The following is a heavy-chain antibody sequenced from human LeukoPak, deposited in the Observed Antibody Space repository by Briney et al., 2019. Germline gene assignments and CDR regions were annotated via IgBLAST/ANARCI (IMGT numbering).Heavy chain of an antibody. CDR1: GFTFSNFR. J-gene: IGHJ4*02. D-gene: IGHD6-6*01. Sequence: GGSLRLSCAASGFTFSNFRMHWVRQAPGKGLVWVALIYGDGSFTRYADSVKGRFTISRDNSKNTLYLQVNSLRAEDTAVYYCAKAAAALDYWGQGTLVTVSS. CDR2: IYGDGSFT. V-gene: IGHV3-74*01. CDR3: AKAAAALDY.